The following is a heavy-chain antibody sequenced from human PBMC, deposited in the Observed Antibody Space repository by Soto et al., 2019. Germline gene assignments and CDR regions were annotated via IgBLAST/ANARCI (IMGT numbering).Heavy chain of an antibody. CDR3: ARPPGYISDWYYFDL. V-gene: IGHV1-2*02. CDR2: ISPKSGVT. Sequence: GASVKVSCKASGDTFTTYDINWVRRAPGQGFEWMGRISPKSGVTDYAQKFQGRVSLTWDTSLNTAYMELSSLMSEDTAVYYCARPPGYISDWYYFDLWGQGTQVTVSS. CDR1: GDTFTTYD. D-gene: IGHD3-9*01. J-gene: IGHJ4*02.